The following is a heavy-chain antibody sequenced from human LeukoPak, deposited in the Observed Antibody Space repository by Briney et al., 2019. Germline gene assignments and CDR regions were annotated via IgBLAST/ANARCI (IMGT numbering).Heavy chain of an antibody. V-gene: IGHV3-48*03. Sequence: GSLRLSCAAPGFTFSSYEMNWVRQAPGKGLEWVSYISTGGSTIYYADSVKGRFTISRDNAKNSLYLQMNSLRAEDTAVYYCARAGCSSSSCPYRNWFDPWGQGTLVTVSS. CDR2: ISTGGSTI. J-gene: IGHJ5*02. D-gene: IGHD2-2*01. CDR1: GFTFSSYE. CDR3: ARAGCSSSSCPYRNWFDP.